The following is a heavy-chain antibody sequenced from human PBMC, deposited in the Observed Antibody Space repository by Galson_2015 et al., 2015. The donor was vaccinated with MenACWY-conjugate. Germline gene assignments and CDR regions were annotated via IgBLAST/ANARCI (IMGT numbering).Heavy chain of an antibody. J-gene: IGHJ3*02. CDR2: IYYSGST. V-gene: IGHV4-59*01. CDR3: AKTDYRDAFDI. D-gene: IGHD4-11*01. CDR1: GGSISRYY. Sequence: LSLTCTVSGGSISRYYWSWIRQPPGKGLEWIGYIYYSGSTNYNPSLKSRVTISVDTSKNQFSLRLSSVIAADTAIYYCAKTDYRDAFDIWGQGTMITVSS.